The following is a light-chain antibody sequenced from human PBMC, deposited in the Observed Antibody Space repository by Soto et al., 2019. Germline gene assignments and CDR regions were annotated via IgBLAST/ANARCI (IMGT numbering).Light chain of an antibody. J-gene: IGKJ4*01. Sequence: EIVMTQSPVTLSVSPGDRATLSCRASQSVNSNLAWYQQKPGQTPKLLIYVASTMATGIPARFSGSGSGTEFTLTISSLQSEDFAVYYCQQYNGWPLTFGGGTKVEFK. CDR2: VAS. CDR3: QQYNGWPLT. CDR1: QSVNSN. V-gene: IGKV3-15*01.